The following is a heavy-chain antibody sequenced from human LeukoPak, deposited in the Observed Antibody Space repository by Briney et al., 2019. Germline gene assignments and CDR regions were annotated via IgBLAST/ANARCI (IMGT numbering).Heavy chain of an antibody. V-gene: IGHV3-33*01. CDR2: IWYDGSNK. Sequence: PGRSLRLSCAASGFTFSTYGMHWVRQAPGKALEWVAVIWYDGSNKYYADSVKGRFTISRDNSKNTLYLQMNSLRAEDTAVYYCARGRVVAATDITYYFDYWGQGTLVTVSS. CDR1: GFTFSTYG. CDR3: ARGRVVAATDITYYFDY. D-gene: IGHD2-15*01. J-gene: IGHJ4*02.